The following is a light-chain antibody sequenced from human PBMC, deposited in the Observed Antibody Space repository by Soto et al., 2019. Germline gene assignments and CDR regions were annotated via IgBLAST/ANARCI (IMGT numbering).Light chain of an antibody. Sequence: QSVLTQPPSVSAAPGQKVSISCSGSSSNIGKNYVSWYQQLPGTAPKLLIYDNNRRPSGIPDRFYGSKSGTSATLGITGLQTGDEADYYCGTWDSRLSAVVFGGGTKLTVL. J-gene: IGLJ2*01. V-gene: IGLV1-51*01. CDR3: GTWDSRLSAVV. CDR2: DNN. CDR1: SSNIGKNY.